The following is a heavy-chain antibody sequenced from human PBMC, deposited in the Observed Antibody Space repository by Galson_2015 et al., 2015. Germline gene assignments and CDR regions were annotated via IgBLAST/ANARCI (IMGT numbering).Heavy chain of an antibody. V-gene: IGHV4-59*12. D-gene: IGHD3-10*01. J-gene: IGHJ5*02. Sequence: IRQPPGKGLEWIGYIYYRGSTNYNPSLKSRVTISVETSKNQFSLKLSSLTAADTAVYYCARDRGHFGGSWGWFDPWGQGTLVTISS. CDR2: IYYRGST. CDR3: ARDRGHFGGSWGWFDP.